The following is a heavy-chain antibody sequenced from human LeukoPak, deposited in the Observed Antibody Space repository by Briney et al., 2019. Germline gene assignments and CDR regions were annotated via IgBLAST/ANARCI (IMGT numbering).Heavy chain of an antibody. J-gene: IGHJ4*02. Sequence: KPSETLSLTCAVYGGSFSGYYWSWIRQPPGKGLEWIGEINHSGSTNYNPSLKSRVTISVDTSKNQFSLKLSSVTAADTAVYYCARNGDYLGYWGKGTLVTVSS. CDR1: GGSFSGYY. D-gene: IGHD4-17*01. V-gene: IGHV4-34*01. CDR2: INHSGST. CDR3: ARNGDYLGY.